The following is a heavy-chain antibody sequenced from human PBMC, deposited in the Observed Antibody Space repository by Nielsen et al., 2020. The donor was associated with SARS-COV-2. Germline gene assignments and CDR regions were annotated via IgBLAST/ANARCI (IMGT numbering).Heavy chain of an antibody. CDR3: ARGGFYYDSSGYYRTVYYYGMDV. J-gene: IGHJ6*02. V-gene: IGHV4-34*01. CDR1: GGSFSGYY. CDR2: INHSGST. Sequence: LETLSLTCAVYGGSFSGYYWSWIRQPPGKGLEWIGEINHSGSTNYNPSLKSRVTISVDTSKNQFSLKLSSVTAADTAVYYCARGGFYYDSSGYYRTVYYYGMDVWGQGTTVTVSS. D-gene: IGHD3-22*01.